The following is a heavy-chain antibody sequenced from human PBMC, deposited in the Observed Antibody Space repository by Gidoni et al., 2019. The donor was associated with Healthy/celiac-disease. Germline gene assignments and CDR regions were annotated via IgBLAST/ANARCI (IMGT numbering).Heavy chain of an antibody. V-gene: IGHV3-9*01. Sequence: EVQLVESGGGLVQPGRSLRLSCAASGFTFDAYAMHWVRQAPGKGLGWVSGISGNSGSIGYADSVKGRFTISRDNAKNSLYLQMNSLRAEDTSLYYCAKDIEEVGYCSSTSCRGAFDIWGQGTMVAVSS. CDR3: AKDIEEVGYCSSTSCRGAFDI. J-gene: IGHJ3*02. CDR2: ISGNSGSI. D-gene: IGHD2-2*01. CDR1: GFTFDAYA.